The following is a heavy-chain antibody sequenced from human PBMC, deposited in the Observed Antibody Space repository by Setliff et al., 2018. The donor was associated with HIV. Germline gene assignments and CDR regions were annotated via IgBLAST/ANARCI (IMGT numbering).Heavy chain of an antibody. V-gene: IGHV3-30*04. D-gene: IGHD3-10*01. CDR2: ISNDGKII. Sequence: PGGSLRLSCAASPLTFTKYAMHWVRQAPGQGLEWVAAISNDGKIIYYADSVKGRVIISRDNPKNSLYLQMNSLRAEDTAVYYCARGRGFGESGYSYYYMDVWGKGTTVTVSS. CDR3: ARGRGFGESGYSYYYMDV. CDR1: PLTFTKYA. J-gene: IGHJ6*03.